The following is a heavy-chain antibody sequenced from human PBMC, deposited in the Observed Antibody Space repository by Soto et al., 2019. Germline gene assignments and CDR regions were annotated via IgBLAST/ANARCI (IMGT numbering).Heavy chain of an antibody. CDR3: AKPHTVNYFDY. D-gene: IGHD4-4*01. CDR2: ISYDGSNK. CDR1: GFTFSSYG. J-gene: IGHJ4*02. Sequence: VQLVESGGGVVQPGRSLRLSCAASGFTFSSYGMHWVRQAPGKGLEWVAVISYDGSNKYYADSVKGRFTISRDNSKNTLYLQMNSLRAEDTAVYYCAKPHTVNYFDYWGQGTLVTVSS. V-gene: IGHV3-30*18.